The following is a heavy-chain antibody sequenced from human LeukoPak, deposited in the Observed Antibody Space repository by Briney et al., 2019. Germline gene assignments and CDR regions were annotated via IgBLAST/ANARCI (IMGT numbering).Heavy chain of an antibody. CDR1: GDSVSSNSVT. CDR2: TYYRSTWYN. V-gene: IGHV6-1*01. Sequence: SQTLSLTCAISGDSVSSNSVTWNWIRQSPSRGPEWLGRTYYRSTWYNDYAVSVRGRITVNPDTSKNQFSLHLNSVTPEDTAVYYCARRLTQYDCFDPWGQGILVTVSS. J-gene: IGHJ5*02. D-gene: IGHD2-2*01. CDR3: ARRLTQYDCFDP.